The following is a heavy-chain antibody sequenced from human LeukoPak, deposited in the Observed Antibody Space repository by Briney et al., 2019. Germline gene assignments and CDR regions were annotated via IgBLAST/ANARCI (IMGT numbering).Heavy chain of an antibody. CDR3: GCPDRNY. Sequence: GGSLRLSCAASGFTFSGYGMSWVSQAPGKGLEWVAVISYDGSNKYYADSVKGRFTISRDNSKNTLYLQMNSLRAEDTAVYYCGCPDRNYWGQGTLVTVSS. J-gene: IGHJ4*02. CDR2: ISYDGSNK. D-gene: IGHD3-16*02. V-gene: IGHV3-30*03. CDR1: GFTFSGYG.